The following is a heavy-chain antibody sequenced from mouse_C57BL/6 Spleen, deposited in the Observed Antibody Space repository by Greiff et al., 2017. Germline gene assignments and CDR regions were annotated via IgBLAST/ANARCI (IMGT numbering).Heavy chain of an antibody. D-gene: IGHD2-3*01. J-gene: IGHJ4*01. CDR1: GYTFTSYW. Sequence: QVQLQQPGAELVKPGASVKLSCKASGYTFTSYWMHWVKQRPGQGLEWIGMIHPNSGSTNYNEKFKSKATLTVDKSSSPAYMQLSSLTSEDSAVYYCARGIYDGYYNYAMDYWGQGTSVTVSS. CDR2: IHPNSGST. V-gene: IGHV1-64*01. CDR3: ARGIYDGYYNYAMDY.